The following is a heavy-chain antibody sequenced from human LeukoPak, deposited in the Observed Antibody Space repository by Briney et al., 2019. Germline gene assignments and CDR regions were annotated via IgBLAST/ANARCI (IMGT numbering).Heavy chain of an antibody. CDR1: GGSFSDYY. CDR3: ARGGSSFYGYFHF. Sequence: SETLSLTCAVYGGSFSDYYWTWIRQSPGKGLEWIGSVDYTGNTYYKPSLRSRLTISVDMSRNQFSLILTSVTAADTALYYCARGGSSFYGYFHFWGHGTLVTVSS. J-gene: IGHJ4*01. D-gene: IGHD6-6*01. V-gene: IGHV4-34*01. CDR2: VDYTGNT.